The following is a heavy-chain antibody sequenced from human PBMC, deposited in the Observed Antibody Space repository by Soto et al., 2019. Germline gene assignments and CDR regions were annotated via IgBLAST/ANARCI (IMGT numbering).Heavy chain of an antibody. J-gene: IGHJ6*02. CDR2: ISGSGGST. CDR3: AKGLWDMTISDLLYYGMDV. D-gene: IGHD3-16*01. CDR1: GFTFSSYA. V-gene: IGHV3-23*01. Sequence: WGSLRLSGAASGFTFSSYAMNWVRQAPGKGLEWVSAISGSGGSTYYADSVKGRFTISRDNSKNTLYLQMNSLRAEDTAVYYCAKGLWDMTISDLLYYGMDVWGQGTTVTVSS.